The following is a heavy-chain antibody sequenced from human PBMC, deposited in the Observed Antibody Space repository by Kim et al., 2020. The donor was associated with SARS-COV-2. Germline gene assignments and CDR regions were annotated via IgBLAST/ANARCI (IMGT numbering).Heavy chain of an antibody. D-gene: IGHD2-8*01. Sequence: GDSDARYSPSFQGQVTSSADKSISTVYLQWSSLKASDTAMYYCARHPINGWGQGTLVTVSS. V-gene: IGHV5-51*01. CDR2: GDSDA. CDR3: ARHPING. J-gene: IGHJ4*02.